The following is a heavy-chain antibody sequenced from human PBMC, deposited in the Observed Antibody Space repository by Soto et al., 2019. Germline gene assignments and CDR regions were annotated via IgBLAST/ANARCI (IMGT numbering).Heavy chain of an antibody. D-gene: IGHD3-22*01. Sequence: SETLSLTCTVSGASISSYYYTWIRQTPGKGLEWIGYIYLGGSINYNPSFKSRVIISVDTSKNQFSLKLSSVTAADTAVYYCAGRVYYNNGVMDVWGQGTTVTVSS. CDR1: GASISSYY. CDR3: AGRVYYNNGVMDV. CDR2: IYLGGSI. V-gene: IGHV4-59*12. J-gene: IGHJ6*02.